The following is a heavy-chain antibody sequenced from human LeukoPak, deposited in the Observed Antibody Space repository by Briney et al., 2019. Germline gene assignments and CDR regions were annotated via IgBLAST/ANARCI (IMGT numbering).Heavy chain of an antibody. D-gene: IGHD2-2*03. CDR1: GFTFNTYT. J-gene: IGHJ4*02. CDR2: IGRTCTDK. Sequence: GGSLRLSCAASGFTFNTYTMNWVRQAPGKGLEWVSSIGRTCTDKYYADSVRGRFTISRDNAENSLYVQMTSLRAEDTAVYYCVGVDSREYWGQGTLVTVSS. V-gene: IGHV3-21*01. CDR3: VGVDSREY.